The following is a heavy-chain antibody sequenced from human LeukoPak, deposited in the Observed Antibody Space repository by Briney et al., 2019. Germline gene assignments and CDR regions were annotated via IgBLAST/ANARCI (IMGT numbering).Heavy chain of an antibody. CDR1: GGSISSGSYY. D-gene: IGHD4-23*01. V-gene: IGHV4-61*02. CDR2: IYTSGST. Sequence: SQTLSLTCTVSGGSISSGSYYWSWIRQPAGKGLEWIGRIYTSGSTNYNPSLKSRVTISVGTSKNQFSLKLSSVTAADTAVYYCARDLYGGNSVYWFDPWGQGTLVTVSS. CDR3: ARDLYGGNSVYWFDP. J-gene: IGHJ5*02.